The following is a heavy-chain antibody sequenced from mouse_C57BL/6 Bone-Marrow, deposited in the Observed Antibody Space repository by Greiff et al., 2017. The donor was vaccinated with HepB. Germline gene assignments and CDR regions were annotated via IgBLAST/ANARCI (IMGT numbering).Heavy chain of an antibody. J-gene: IGHJ4*01. V-gene: IGHV1-55*01. Sequence: VQLQQPGAELVKPGASVKMSCKASGYTFTSYWITWVKQRPGQGLEWIGDIYPGSGSTNYNEKFKSKATLTVDTSSSTAYMQLSSLTSEDSAVYYCATPYYYGPFYYAMDYWGQGTSVTVSS. D-gene: IGHD1-1*01. CDR2: IYPGSGST. CDR3: ATPYYYGPFYYAMDY. CDR1: GYTFTSYW.